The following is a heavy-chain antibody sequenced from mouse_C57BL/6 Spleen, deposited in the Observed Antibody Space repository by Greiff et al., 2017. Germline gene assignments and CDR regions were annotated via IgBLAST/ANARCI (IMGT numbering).Heavy chain of an antibody. Sequence: VQLQQSGAELAKPGASVKLSCKASGYTFTSYWMHWVKQRPGQGLEWIGYINPSSGYTKYNQKVKDKATLTADKSSSTAYMQLSSLTYEDSAVYYCASPFITTVVATGFDYWGQGTTLTVSS. V-gene: IGHV1-7*01. CDR1: GYTFTSYW. CDR2: INPSSGYT. D-gene: IGHD1-1*01. CDR3: ASPFITTVVATGFDY. J-gene: IGHJ2*01.